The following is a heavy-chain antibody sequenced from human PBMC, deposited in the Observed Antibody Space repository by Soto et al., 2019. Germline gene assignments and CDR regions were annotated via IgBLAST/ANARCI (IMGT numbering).Heavy chain of an antibody. CDR2: MNPNSGNT. D-gene: IGHD6-13*01. V-gene: IGHV1-8*01. J-gene: IGHJ4*02. CDR3: ARDLDFGAAVDY. Sequence: ASVKVSCKASGYTFTSYDINWVRQATGQGLEWMGWMNPNSGNTGYAQKFQGRVTMTRNTSISTAYMELSSLRSEDTAVYYCARDLDFGAAVDYWGQGTLVTVSS. CDR1: GYTFTSYD.